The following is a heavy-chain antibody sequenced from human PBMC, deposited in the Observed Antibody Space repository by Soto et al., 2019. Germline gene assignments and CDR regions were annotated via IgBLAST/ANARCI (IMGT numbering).Heavy chain of an antibody. V-gene: IGHV1-69*06. D-gene: IGHD2-15*01. CDR2: IIPFSGTA. CDR3: ARDLGVCSVCSCRYNWLDS. CDR1: GDTFTKYA. Sequence: QVQLVQSGAEVKKPGSSVKVSCKASGDTFTKYAISWVRQAPGQGLEWMGGIIPFSGTAPYAEQFQDRVMIIADTSTRTADMVLSSLGPADTAVYYCARDLGVCSVCSCRYNWLDSWGQGTLVTVSS. J-gene: IGHJ5*01.